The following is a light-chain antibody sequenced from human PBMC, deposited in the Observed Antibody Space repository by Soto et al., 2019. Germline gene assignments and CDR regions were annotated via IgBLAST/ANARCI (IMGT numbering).Light chain of an antibody. CDR3: CSYTTSATYV. Sequence: SVLTQPASVSGSPGQSITISCTGTSSDVGVYNYVSWYQQHPGKAPKVMIYEVTNRPPGVSNRFAGSKSGNTASLTIAGLQAEDEADYYCCSYTTSATYVFGTGTKLTVL. J-gene: IGLJ1*01. CDR1: SSDVGVYNY. CDR2: EVT. V-gene: IGLV2-14*01.